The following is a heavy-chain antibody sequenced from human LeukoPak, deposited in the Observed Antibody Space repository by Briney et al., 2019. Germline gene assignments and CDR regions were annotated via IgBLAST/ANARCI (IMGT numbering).Heavy chain of an antibody. V-gene: IGHV4-39*01. CDR1: GGSISSRSYY. J-gene: IGHJ6*02. Sequence: SETLSLTCTVSGGSISSRSYYWGWIRQPPGKGLEWIGSIYYSGSTYYNPSLKSRVTISVDTSKNQFSLKLSSVTAADTAVYYCANGGTSCYGGCYYYGMDVWGQGTTVTVSS. CDR3: ANGGTSCYGGCYYYGMDV. D-gene: IGHD2-2*01. CDR2: IYYSGST.